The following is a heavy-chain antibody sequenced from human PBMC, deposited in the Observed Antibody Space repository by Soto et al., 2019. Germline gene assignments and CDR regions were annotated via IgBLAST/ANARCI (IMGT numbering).Heavy chain of an antibody. Sequence: QVQLVQSGPEVEKPGASVKVSCKASGYTFTSYGISWVRQAPGQGLEWMGWISGKTGKRNYAQKFQGRVTISTDTSTSTAYMELRSLRSDDTAVYYCARVPREIILVGMDVWGQGTTVTVSS. CDR1: GYTFTSYG. J-gene: IGHJ6*02. CDR3: ARVPREIILVGMDV. V-gene: IGHV1-18*04. D-gene: IGHD2-2*01. CDR2: ISGKTGKR.